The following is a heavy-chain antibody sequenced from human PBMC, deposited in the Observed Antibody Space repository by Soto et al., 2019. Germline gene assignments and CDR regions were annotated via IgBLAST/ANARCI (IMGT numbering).Heavy chain of an antibody. D-gene: IGHD6-13*01. Sequence: GGSLRLSCTGSGFTFSSYWMSWVRQAPGKGLKWVANIKEDGSEKNYVDSVQGRFTISRDNAKNILYLQMNSLRADDTAVYYCARDFQPNYGSSWAHHWGQGA. J-gene: IGHJ5*02. CDR3: ARDFQPNYGSSWAHH. V-gene: IGHV3-7*01. CDR1: GFTFSSYW. CDR2: IKEDGSEK.